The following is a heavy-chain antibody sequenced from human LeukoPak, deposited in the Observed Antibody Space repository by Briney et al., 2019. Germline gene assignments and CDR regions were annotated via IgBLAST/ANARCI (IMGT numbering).Heavy chain of an antibody. J-gene: IGHJ3*02. CDR3: VREYSSSSGRAFDI. D-gene: IGHD6-6*01. Sequence: PGGPLRLSCAASGFTFSSYWMHWVRQAPGKGLVWASRISTEGSNTNSADSVKGRLTISRDNAKNTLYLQMNSLRAEDTAVYYCVREYSSSSGRAFDIWGQGTMVTVSP. CDR1: GFTFSSYW. V-gene: IGHV3-74*01. CDR2: ISTEGSNT.